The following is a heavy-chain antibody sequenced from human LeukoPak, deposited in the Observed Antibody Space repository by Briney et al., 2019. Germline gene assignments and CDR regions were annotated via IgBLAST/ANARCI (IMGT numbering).Heavy chain of an antibody. Sequence: SETLSLTCNVSGYSISSGFYWGWIRQPPGKGLEWIGTIHRGGSTSYNPSLKSRVTISVDTSKNQFSLKLSSVTAADTAVYYCARGRRGGYSYGYHYYYYYMDVWGKGTTVTVSS. CDR2: IHRGGST. CDR3: ARGRRGGYSYGYHYYYYYMDV. D-gene: IGHD5-18*01. J-gene: IGHJ6*03. CDR1: GYSISSGFY. V-gene: IGHV4-38-2*02.